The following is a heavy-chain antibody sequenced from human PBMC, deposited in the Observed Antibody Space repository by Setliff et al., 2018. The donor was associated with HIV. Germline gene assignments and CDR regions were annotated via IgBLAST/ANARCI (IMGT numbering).Heavy chain of an antibody. J-gene: IGHJ3*02. V-gene: IGHV1-69*05. CDR1: GGTFSSYA. CDR3: ASGMRWDTAMGDAFDI. CDR2: ITPIFGTA. D-gene: IGHD5-18*01. Sequence: SVKVSCKASGGTFSSYAISWVRQAPGQGLEWMGGITPIFGTATYAQKFQGRVTMTRDTSTSTVYMELSSLRSEDTAVYYCASGMRWDTAMGDAFDIWGQGTMVTVSS.